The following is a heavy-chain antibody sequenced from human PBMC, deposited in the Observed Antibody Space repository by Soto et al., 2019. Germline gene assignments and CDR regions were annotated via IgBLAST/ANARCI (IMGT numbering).Heavy chain of an antibody. CDR3: ARFSTLGKDYGVDV. V-gene: IGHV5-10-1*01. D-gene: IGHD2-2*01. CDR2: IDPGDSFT. J-gene: IGHJ6*02. Sequence: GESLKISCKGSGYSFTSYWINWVRQMPGKGLEWIGRIDPGDSFTTYSPSFQGHVTISADKSISTAYLQWSSLEASDTAMYFCARFSTLGKDYGVDVWGQGTTVTVSS. CDR1: GYSFTSYW.